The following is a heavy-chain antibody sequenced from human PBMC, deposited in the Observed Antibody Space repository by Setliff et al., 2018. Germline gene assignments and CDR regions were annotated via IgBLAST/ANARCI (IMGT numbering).Heavy chain of an antibody. CDR1: GYNFITFG. CDR2: IAPYNRNT. J-gene: IGHJ4*02. V-gene: IGHV1-18*01. Sequence: ASVKVSCKTSGYNFITFGISWVRQAPGQGLEWLGWIAPYNRNTDYAQKFQGRVTMTTDTSTNTAHMELRSLTSADTAIYYCTRGPGPWVVVAMPFDCWGQGTLVTVSS. D-gene: IGHD5-12*01. CDR3: TRGPGPWVVVAMPFDC.